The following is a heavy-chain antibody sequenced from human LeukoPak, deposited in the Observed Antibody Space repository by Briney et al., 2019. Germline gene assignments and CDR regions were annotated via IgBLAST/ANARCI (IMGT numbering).Heavy chain of an antibody. Sequence: ASVKVSCKASGGTFSSYAISWVRQAPGQGLEWMGGIIPIFGTANYAQKFQGRVTITADKSTSTAYMELSSLRSEDTAVYYCARGVTPTDQPGNDYWGQGTLVTVSS. J-gene: IGHJ4*02. CDR3: ARGVTPTDQPGNDY. CDR1: GGTFSSYA. D-gene: IGHD2-21*02. V-gene: IGHV1-69*06. CDR2: IIPIFGTA.